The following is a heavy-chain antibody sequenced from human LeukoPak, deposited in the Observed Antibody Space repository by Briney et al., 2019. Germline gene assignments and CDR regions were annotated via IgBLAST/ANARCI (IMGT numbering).Heavy chain of an antibody. CDR1: GFTFSNYD. D-gene: IGHD3-10*01. Sequence: GGSLRLSCAASGFTFSNYDMHWVRQAPGKGLEWVAYIQNDGSIKYYADSLKGRFTISRDNSKNTVYLQMNSLRPEDTALYYCAKDPGSMVRGFYMDVWGKGTTVTVSS. CDR2: IQNDGSIK. V-gene: IGHV3-30*02. J-gene: IGHJ6*03. CDR3: AKDPGSMVRGFYMDV.